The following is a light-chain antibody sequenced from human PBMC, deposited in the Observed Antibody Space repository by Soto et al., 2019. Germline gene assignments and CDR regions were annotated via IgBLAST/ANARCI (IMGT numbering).Light chain of an antibody. J-gene: IGKJ2*01. Sequence: EIVLTQSPATLSSFPGDRVTLSCRASQAVNTRLAWYQHKPGQAPRLLIYLASNRAAGVPARFSGSGSGTDFTLTISDVEPEDFAVYYCQQYNDSFPYTFGQGTKLEIK. CDR3: QQYNDSFPYT. CDR1: QAVNTR. V-gene: IGKV3D-11*01. CDR2: LAS.